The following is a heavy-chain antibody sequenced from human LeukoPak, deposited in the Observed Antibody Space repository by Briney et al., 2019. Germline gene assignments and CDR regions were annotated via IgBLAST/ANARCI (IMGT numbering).Heavy chain of an antibody. J-gene: IGHJ4*02. Sequence: GGSLRLSCAASGFTFSSYAMSWVRQAPGKGLEWVSAISGSGGSTYYADSVKGRFTISRDNSKNTLYLQMNSLRAEDTAVYYCARARDYYGSGSYNQFDYWGQGTLVTVSS. D-gene: IGHD3-10*01. CDR2: ISGSGGST. V-gene: IGHV3-23*01. CDR1: GFTFSSYA. CDR3: ARARDYYGSGSYNQFDY.